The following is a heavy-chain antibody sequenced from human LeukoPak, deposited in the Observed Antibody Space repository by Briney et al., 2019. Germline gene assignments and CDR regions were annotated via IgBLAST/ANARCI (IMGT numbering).Heavy chain of an antibody. CDR3: ARAPFRAFYYGSGSCDY. D-gene: IGHD3-10*01. CDR1: GGSFSGYY. Sequence: SETLSLTCAVYGGSFSGYYWSWIRQPPGKGLEWIGEINHSGSTNYNPSLKSRVTISVDTSKNQFSLKLSSVTAADTAVYYCARAPFRAFYYGSGSCDYWGQGTLVTVSS. CDR2: INHSGST. J-gene: IGHJ4*02. V-gene: IGHV4-34*01.